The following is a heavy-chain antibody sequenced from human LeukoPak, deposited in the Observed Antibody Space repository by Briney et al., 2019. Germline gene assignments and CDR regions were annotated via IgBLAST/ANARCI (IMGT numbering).Heavy chain of an antibody. CDR2: IKSDGST. CDR3: ARAPSEIGGYYPEYFRH. CDR1: GFTFSPYW. D-gene: IGHD3-22*01. V-gene: IGHV3-74*01. Sequence: GGSLRLSCAASGFTFSPYWMHWVRQAPGKGLVWVSRIKSDGSTNYADSVKGRFTISRDNAKNAVSLQMNSPRAEDTGVYFCARAPSEIGGYYPEYFRHWGQGTLVTVSS. J-gene: IGHJ1*01.